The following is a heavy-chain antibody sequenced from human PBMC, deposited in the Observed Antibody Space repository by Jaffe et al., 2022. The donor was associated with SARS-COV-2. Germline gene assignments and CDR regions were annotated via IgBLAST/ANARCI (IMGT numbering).Heavy chain of an antibody. V-gene: IGHV1-69*08. CDR2: IIPILGIA. CDR3: ARDRGPYSGSHDDAFDI. J-gene: IGHJ3*02. CDR1: GGTFSSYT. D-gene: IGHD1-26*01. Sequence: QVQLVQSGAEVKKPGSSVKVSCKASGGTFSSYTISWVRQAPGQGLEWMGRIIPILGIANYAQKFQGRVTITADKSTSTAYMELSSLRSEDTAVYYCARDRGPYSGSHDDAFDIWGQGTMVTVSS.